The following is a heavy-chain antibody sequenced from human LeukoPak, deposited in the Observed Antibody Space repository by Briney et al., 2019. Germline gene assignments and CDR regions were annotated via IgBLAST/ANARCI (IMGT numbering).Heavy chain of an antibody. D-gene: IGHD3-16*01. CDR1: GVTFSNHW. J-gene: IGHJ4*02. CDR3: VRALGDYWGQGDY. V-gene: IGHV3-74*01. CDR2: IDTDGSST. Sequence: GGSLRPSCAASGVTFSNHWMYWVRHGPGKGRVWISDIDTDGSSTNYADSVKGRFTISRDNAKNTLYLQMNSLGAADTAVYYCVRALGDYWGQGDYWGQGTLVTVSS.